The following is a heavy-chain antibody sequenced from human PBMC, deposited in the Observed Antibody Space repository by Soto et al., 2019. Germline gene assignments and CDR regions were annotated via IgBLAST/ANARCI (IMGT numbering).Heavy chain of an antibody. D-gene: IGHD1-20*01. CDR3: ATSRAYNWNYSDY. J-gene: IGHJ4*02. Sequence: EVQLVESGGGLVKPGGSLRLSCAASGFTFSSYSMNWVRQAPGKGLEWVSSISSSSSYIYYADSVKGRFTISRDNAKNSLYLQMTSLRAEDTAVYYCATSRAYNWNYSDYWGQGTLVTVSS. CDR2: ISSSSSYI. V-gene: IGHV3-21*01. CDR1: GFTFSSYS.